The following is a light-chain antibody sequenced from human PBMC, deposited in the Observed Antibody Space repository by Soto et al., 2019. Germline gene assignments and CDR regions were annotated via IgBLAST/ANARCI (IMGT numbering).Light chain of an antibody. CDR1: QSISSK. V-gene: IGKV1-39*01. Sequence: DIQMTQSPSSLSASVGDRVTITCRASQSISSKLNWYQQKPGKVPKFLIYEASSLQSGVPSRFSGSGSGTDFTLTISSLQPEDFATYYCQQSYSFPRTFGQGTKVDIK. J-gene: IGKJ1*01. CDR2: EAS. CDR3: QQSYSFPRT.